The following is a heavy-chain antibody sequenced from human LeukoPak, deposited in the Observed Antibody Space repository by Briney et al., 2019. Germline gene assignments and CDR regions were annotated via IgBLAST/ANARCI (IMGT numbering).Heavy chain of an antibody. J-gene: IGHJ4*02. CDR1: GGTFNTYA. D-gene: IGHD4-17*01. V-gene: IGHV1-69*06. CDR2: IIPVFGTP. CDR3: ARIEGDYGVFVY. Sequence: SVKVSCKASGGTFNTYAINWVRQAPEQGLEWMGRIIPVFGTPKYAQKFQGRVTITADRSTSTAYMELSSLKPDDTAIYNCARIEGDYGVFVYWGQGTLVTVSS.